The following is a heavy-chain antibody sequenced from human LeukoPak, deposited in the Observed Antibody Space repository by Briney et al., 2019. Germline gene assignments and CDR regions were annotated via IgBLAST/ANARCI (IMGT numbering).Heavy chain of an antibody. D-gene: IGHD5-18*01. J-gene: IGHJ6*03. Sequence: PSETLSLTCTVSGGSISTYYWSWIRQPPGKELEWIGYIYYNGSTNYNPSLKSRVTISVDTSKSQFSLKLSSVTAADTAVYYCAREKDTAMVIGSFRLFYYYMDVWGKGTTVTVSS. V-gene: IGHV4-59*01. CDR2: IYYNGST. CDR1: GGSISTYY. CDR3: AREKDTAMVIGSFRLFYYYMDV.